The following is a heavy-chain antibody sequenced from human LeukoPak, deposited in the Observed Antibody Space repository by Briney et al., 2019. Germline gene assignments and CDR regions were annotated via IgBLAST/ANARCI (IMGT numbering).Heavy chain of an antibody. CDR3: ATFGYYDSSGYYYIDY. J-gene: IGHJ4*02. D-gene: IGHD3-22*01. CDR2: ISYDGSNK. Sequence: PGRSLRLSCAASGFTFSSYAMHSVRQAPGKGLEWVAIISYDGSNKYYADSVKGRFTISRDNSKNTLYLQMNSLRAEDTAVYYCATFGYYDSSGYYYIDYWGQGTLVTVSS. CDR1: GFTFSSYA. V-gene: IGHV3-30*01.